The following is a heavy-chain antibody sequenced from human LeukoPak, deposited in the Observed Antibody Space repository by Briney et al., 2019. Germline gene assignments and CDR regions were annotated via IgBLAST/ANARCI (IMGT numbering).Heavy chain of an antibody. Sequence: SETLSLTCTVSGGSISSYYWSWIRQPPGKGLEWVGNIYYTGSTYYNPSLKSRVTISVDTSKNQFSLKLSSVTAADTAVYYCARGRGIAAAGSLYYFDYWGQGTLVTVSS. CDR1: GGSISSYY. CDR2: IYYTGST. D-gene: IGHD6-13*01. V-gene: IGHV4-59*12. CDR3: ARGRGIAAAGSLYYFDY. J-gene: IGHJ4*02.